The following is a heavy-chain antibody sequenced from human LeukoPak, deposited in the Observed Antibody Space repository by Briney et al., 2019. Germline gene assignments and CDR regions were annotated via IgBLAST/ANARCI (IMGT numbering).Heavy chain of an antibody. V-gene: IGHV1-46*01. CDR2: INPTGGST. CDR3: ARDHYHKIHSVMVTAPDY. J-gene: IGHJ4*02. Sequence: GASVKVSCKASGYTFTSYYMHWVRQAPGEGLEWMAIINPTGGSTSYAQKFQGRVTMTRDTSTSTVYMELSSLRSEDTAVYYCARDHYHKIHSVMVTAPDYWGQGTLVIVSS. D-gene: IGHD2-21*02. CDR1: GYTFTSYY.